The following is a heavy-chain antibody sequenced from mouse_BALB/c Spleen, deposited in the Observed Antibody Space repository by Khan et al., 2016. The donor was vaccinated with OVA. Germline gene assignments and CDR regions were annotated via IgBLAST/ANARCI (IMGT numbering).Heavy chain of an antibody. V-gene: IGHV3-2*02. CDR2: ISYSGRT. J-gene: IGHJ2*01. Sequence: EVQLQEPGPGLVKPSQSLSLTCTVTGYSITSDYAWNWIRQFPGNKLEWVGYISYSGRTSYNPSLKSRISITRDTSKNQFFLQLSSVTTADTATYYCARSVTITTGGDSDVDYWGKGTTLTGSS. CDR1: GYSITSDYA. CDR3: ARSVTITTGGDSDVDY. D-gene: IGHD1-2*01.